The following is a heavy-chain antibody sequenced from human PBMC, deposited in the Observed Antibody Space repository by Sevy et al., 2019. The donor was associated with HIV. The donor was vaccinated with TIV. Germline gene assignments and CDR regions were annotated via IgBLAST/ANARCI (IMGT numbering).Heavy chain of an antibody. CDR1: GFTFSSYW. J-gene: IGHJ5*02. V-gene: IGHV3-74*01. CDR2: INGDGSST. D-gene: IGHD2-21*01. Sequence: GGSLRLSCAASGFTFSSYWMHWVRQAPGKGLVWVSRINGDGSSTTYADSVKGRFTISRDNAKNTLYLQMNSLRAEDTAVYYCAKTSLGLWRVWFDPWGQGTLVTVSS. CDR3: AKTSLGLWRVWFDP.